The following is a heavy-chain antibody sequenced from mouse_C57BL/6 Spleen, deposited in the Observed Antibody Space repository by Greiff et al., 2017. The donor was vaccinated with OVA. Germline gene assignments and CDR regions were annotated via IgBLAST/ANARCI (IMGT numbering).Heavy chain of an antibody. CDR2: INPNYGTT. CDR3: APIYYGNYGGYAMDY. D-gene: IGHD2-1*01. CDR1: GYSFTDYN. V-gene: IGHV1-39*01. J-gene: IGHJ4*01. Sequence: EVKLVESGPELVKPGASVKISCKASGYSFTDYNMNWVKQSNGKSLEWIGVINPNYGTTSYNQKFKGKATLTVDQSSSTAYMQLNSLTSEDSAVYYCAPIYYGNYGGYAMDYWGQGTSVTVSS.